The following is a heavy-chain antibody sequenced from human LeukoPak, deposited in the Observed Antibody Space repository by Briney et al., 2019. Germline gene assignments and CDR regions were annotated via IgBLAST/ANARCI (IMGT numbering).Heavy chain of an antibody. CDR3: ARARRDGYNSVGFQH. CDR2: IYSGGST. V-gene: IGHV3-53*01. D-gene: IGHD5-24*01. CDR1: GFIVSSNY. J-gene: IGHJ1*01. Sequence: GGSLRLSCAASGFIVSSNYMSWVRQAPGKGLEWVSVIYSGGSTYYADSVKGRFTISRDNSKNTLYLQMNSLRAEDTAVYYCARARRDGYNSVGFQHWGQGTLVTVSS.